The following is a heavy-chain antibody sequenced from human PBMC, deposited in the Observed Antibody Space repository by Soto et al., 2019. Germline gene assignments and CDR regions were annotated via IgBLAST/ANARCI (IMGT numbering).Heavy chain of an antibody. J-gene: IGHJ5*02. CDR1: GYTFTSYG. Sequence: GASVKVSCKASGYTFTSYGISWVRQAPGQGLEWMGWISAYNGNTNYAQKLQGRVTMTTDTSTSTAYMELRGLRSDDTAVYYCARGIAALSAGNWFDPWGQGTLVTVPS. CDR2: ISAYNGNT. D-gene: IGHD6-13*01. V-gene: IGHV1-18*01. CDR3: ARGIAALSAGNWFDP.